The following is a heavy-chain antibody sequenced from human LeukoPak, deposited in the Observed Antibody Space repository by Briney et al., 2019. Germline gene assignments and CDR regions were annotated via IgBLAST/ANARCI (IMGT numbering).Heavy chain of an antibody. V-gene: IGHV3-7*01. D-gene: IGHD5-24*01. CDR3: ARDGGGYDS. J-gene: IGHJ5*01. Sequence: GGSRRLSCAAFGLTFTSFWLSWFRKTPGKGLEWVANIKEDGSRDYYVDSVKGRFTISRDNAKNLLYLQMKSLRAEDTAIYYCARDGGGYDSWGQGTLVTVSS. CDR2: IKEDGSRD. CDR1: GLTFTSFW.